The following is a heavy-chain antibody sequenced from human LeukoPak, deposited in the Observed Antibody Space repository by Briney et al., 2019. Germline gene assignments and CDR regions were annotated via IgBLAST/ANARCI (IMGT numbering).Heavy chain of an antibody. CDR2: INPNSGGT. CDR1: GYTFTGYY. J-gene: IGHJ4*02. V-gene: IGHV1-2*02. CDR3: ARGTDRGDYFDY. Sequence: ASVKVSCKASGYTFTGYYMHWVRQAPGQGLEWMGWINPNSGGTNYAQKFQGRVTMTRDTSISTAYMELSRLRSDDAAVYYCARGTDRGDYFDYWGQGTLVTVSS.